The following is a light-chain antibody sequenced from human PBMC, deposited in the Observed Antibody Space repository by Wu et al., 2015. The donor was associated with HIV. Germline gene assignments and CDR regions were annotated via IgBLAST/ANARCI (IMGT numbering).Light chain of an antibody. CDR3: QYRTT. Sequence: EVVLTQFPGTLSLSPGERATLSCRASQSVGSFLAWYQQKPGQAPRLLIYDASSRAAGIPVRFSGSGSGTDFTLTISSLEPEDFAVYYCQYRTTFGQGTRLESK. J-gene: IGKJ5*01. CDR2: DAS. CDR1: QSVGSF. V-gene: IGKV3-11*01.